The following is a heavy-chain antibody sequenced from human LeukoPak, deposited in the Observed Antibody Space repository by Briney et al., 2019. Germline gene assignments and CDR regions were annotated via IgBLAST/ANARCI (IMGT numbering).Heavy chain of an antibody. V-gene: IGHV3-48*01. CDR3: ASAPPVSGWFDP. J-gene: IGHJ5*02. CDR2: ISSSGSTI. Sequence: PGGSLRLSCAASGFTFSSYAMSWIRQAPGKGLEWVSYISSSGSTIYYADSVKGRFTISRDNSKNTLYLQMNSLRAEDTAVYYCASAPPVSGWFDPWGQGTLVTVSS. D-gene: IGHD1-14*01. CDR1: GFTFSSYA.